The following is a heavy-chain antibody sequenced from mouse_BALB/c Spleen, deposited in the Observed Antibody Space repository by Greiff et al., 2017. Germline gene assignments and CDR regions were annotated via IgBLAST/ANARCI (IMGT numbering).Heavy chain of an antibody. CDR1: GYTFTSYY. Sequence: LQESGPELVKPGASVRISCKASGYTFTSYYIHWVKQRPGQGLEWIGWIYPGNVNTKYNEKFKGKATLTADKSSSTAYMQLSSLTSEDSAVYFCARRDYGNYLDYWGQGTTLTVSS. CDR2: IYPGNVNT. CDR3: ARRDYGNYLDY. D-gene: IGHD2-1*01. V-gene: IGHV1S56*01. J-gene: IGHJ2*01.